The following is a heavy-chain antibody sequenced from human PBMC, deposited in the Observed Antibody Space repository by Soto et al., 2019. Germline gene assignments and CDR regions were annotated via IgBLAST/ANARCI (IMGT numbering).Heavy chain of an antibody. CDR1: GGSISSSSYY. CDR3: ARHQGQQLPGWFDP. V-gene: IGHV4-39*01. D-gene: IGHD6-13*01. CDR2: IYYSGST. J-gene: IGHJ5*02. Sequence: ETLSLTCTISGGSISSSSYYWGWIRQPPGKGLEWIGSIYYSGSTYYNPSLKSRVTISVDTSKNQFSLKLSSVTAADTAVYYCARHQGQQLPGWFDPWGQGTLVTVSS.